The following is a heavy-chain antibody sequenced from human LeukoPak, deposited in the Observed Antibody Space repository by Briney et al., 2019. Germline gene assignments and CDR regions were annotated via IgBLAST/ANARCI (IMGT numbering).Heavy chain of an antibody. J-gene: IGHJ4*02. CDR1: GGSMTSYY. CDR3: ARSNYDSSGYLGYFDY. CDR2: IYYSGNT. Sequence: SETLSLTCTVSGGSMTSYYWSWIRQPPGKGLEWIGYIYYSGNTNYNPSLKSRVTISVDTSKNQFSLKLSSVTAADTAVYYCARSNYDSSGYLGYFDYWGQGTLVTVSS. D-gene: IGHD3-22*01. V-gene: IGHV4-59*12.